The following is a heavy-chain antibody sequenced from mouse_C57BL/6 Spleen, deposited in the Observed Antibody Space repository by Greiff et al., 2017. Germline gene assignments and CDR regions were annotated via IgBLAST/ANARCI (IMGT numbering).Heavy chain of an antibody. V-gene: IGHV1-64*01. CDR3: ARGYYYGSSPTYAMDY. Sequence: VQLQQPGAELVKPGASVKLSCKASGYTFTSYWMHWVKQRPGQGLEWIGMIHPNSGSTNYNEKFKSKDTLTVDKSSSTAYMQLSSLTSEDSAVYYCARGYYYGSSPTYAMDYWGQGTSVTVSS. D-gene: IGHD1-1*01. CDR1: GYTFTSYW. CDR2: IHPNSGST. J-gene: IGHJ4*01.